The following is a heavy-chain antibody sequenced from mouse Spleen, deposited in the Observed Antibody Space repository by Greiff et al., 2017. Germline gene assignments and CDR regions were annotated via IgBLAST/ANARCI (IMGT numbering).Heavy chain of an antibody. CDR3: ARTSSGY. V-gene: IGHV1-26*01. J-gene: IGHJ2*01. CDR2: INPNNGGT. Sequence: EVQLQQSGPELVKPGASVKISCKASGYTFTDYYMNWVKQSPGKSLEWIGDINPNNGGTSYNQKFKGKATLTVDKSSSTAYMELRSLTSEDSAVYYCARTSSGYWGQGTTLTVSS. CDR1: GYTFTDYY. D-gene: IGHD3-1*01.